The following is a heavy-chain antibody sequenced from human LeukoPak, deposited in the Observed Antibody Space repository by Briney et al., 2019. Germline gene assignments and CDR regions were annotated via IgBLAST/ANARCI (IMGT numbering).Heavy chain of an antibody. CDR1: GGSISSGGYY. Sequence: SETLSLTCTVSGGSISSGGYYWSWIRQHPGKGLEWIGYIYYSGSTYYNPSLKSRVTISVDTSKNQFSLKLSSVTAADTAVYHCARDRAPQYYDFWSGYTGNWFDPWGQGTLVTVSS. CDR2: IYYSGST. D-gene: IGHD3-3*01. J-gene: IGHJ5*02. CDR3: ARDRAPQYYDFWSGYTGNWFDP. V-gene: IGHV4-31*03.